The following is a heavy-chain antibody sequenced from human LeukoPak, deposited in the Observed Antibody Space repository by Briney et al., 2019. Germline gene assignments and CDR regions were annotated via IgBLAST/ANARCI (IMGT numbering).Heavy chain of an antibody. CDR2: IYSGGST. Sequence: GGSLRLSCAASGFTVSSNYMSWVRQAPGKGLEWVSVIYSGGSTYYADSVKGRFTISRDNSKNTLYLQMNSLRAEDTAVYYCAKQRWLQLSPDDAFDIWGQGTMVTVSS. J-gene: IGHJ3*02. CDR1: GFTVSSNY. V-gene: IGHV3-53*01. CDR3: AKQRWLQLSPDDAFDI. D-gene: IGHD5-24*01.